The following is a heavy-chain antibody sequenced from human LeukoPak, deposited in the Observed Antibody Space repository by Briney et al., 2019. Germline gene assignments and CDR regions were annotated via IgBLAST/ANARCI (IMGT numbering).Heavy chain of an antibody. CDR2: IYYSGST. V-gene: IGHV4-61*01. D-gene: IGHD3-10*01. Sequence: SVTLSLTCTVSGGSITNISSYYWCWIRQPPGKGLEWIGYIYYSGSTNYNPSLKSRVTISVDTSKNQFSLKLSSVTAADTAVYYCARVVGASGSYFKRLNWFDPWGQGTLVTVSS. CDR1: GGSITNISSYY. CDR3: ARVVGASGSYFKRLNWFDP. J-gene: IGHJ5*02.